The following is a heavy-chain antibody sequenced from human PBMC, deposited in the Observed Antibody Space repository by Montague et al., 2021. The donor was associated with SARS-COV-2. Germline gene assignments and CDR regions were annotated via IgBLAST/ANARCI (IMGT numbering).Heavy chain of an antibody. CDR2: ISYSGST. J-gene: IGHJ5*02. D-gene: IGHD3-10*01. CDR3: ARLWDFYVSGSYNNSWFDP. CDR1: AGSISTSSYY. V-gene: IGHV4-39*02. Sequence: SETLSLTCTVSAGSISTSSYYWAWIRQPPGKGLEWIGSISYSGSTYFNPSLESRLTISVDTSKNHSSLKLSSGTAADTAVYYCARLWDFYVSGSYNNSWFDPWGQGTRVTVSS.